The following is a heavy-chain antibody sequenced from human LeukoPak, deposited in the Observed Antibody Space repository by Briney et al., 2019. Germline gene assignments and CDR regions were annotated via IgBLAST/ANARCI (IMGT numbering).Heavy chain of an antibody. V-gene: IGHV3-30-3*01. Sequence: GGSLRLSCAASGFTFSSYAMHWVRQAPGKGLEWVAVISYDGSNKYYADSVKGRFTISRDNSKNTLYLQMNSLRAEDTAVYYCARDKLLARTYDYYYGMDVWGQGTTVTVSS. J-gene: IGHJ6*02. CDR1: GFTFSSYA. D-gene: IGHD5-12*01. CDR3: ARDKLLARTYDYYYGMDV. CDR2: ISYDGSNK.